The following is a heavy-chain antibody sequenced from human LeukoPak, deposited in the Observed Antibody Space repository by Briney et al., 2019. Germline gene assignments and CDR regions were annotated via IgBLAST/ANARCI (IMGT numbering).Heavy chain of an antibody. Sequence: GGSLRLSCAASGFTFNSYEMNWVRQAPGKGLEWVSYISSSGSTIYYADSVKGRFTISRDNAKNSLYLQMNSLRAEDTAVYYCARRGYNWKFDYWGQGTLVTVSS. D-gene: IGHD1-20*01. V-gene: IGHV3-48*03. CDR1: GFTFNSYE. CDR3: ARRGYNWKFDY. CDR2: ISSSGSTI. J-gene: IGHJ4*02.